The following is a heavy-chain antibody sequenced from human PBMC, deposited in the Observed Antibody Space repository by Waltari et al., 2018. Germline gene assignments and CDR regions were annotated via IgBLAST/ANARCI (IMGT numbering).Heavy chain of an antibody. D-gene: IGHD3-10*01. CDR2: INAGNGNT. CDR3: AREITMVRGPMAY. Sequence: QVQLVQSGAEVKKPGASVKVSCKASGYTFTSYAMHWVRQAPGQRLEWMGWINAGNGNTKYSQKFQGRVTITRDTSASTAYMELSSLRSEDTAVYYCAREITMVRGPMAYWGQGTLVTVSS. J-gene: IGHJ4*02. V-gene: IGHV1-3*01. CDR1: GYTFTSYA.